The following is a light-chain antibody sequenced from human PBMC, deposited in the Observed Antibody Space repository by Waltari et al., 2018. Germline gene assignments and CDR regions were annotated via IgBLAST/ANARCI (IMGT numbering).Light chain of an antibody. J-gene: IGKJ1*01. CDR3: QMYVKLPVT. V-gene: IGKV3-20*01. CDR1: QSVSGA. Sequence: EIVLTQSPATVSLSPGERATLSCRASQSVSGALAWYQQKPGQAPRLVIYGASSRASGIPERFSVSGFGTDFSLTISRLEPEDFAVYYCQMYVKLPVTFGQGTKVEIK. CDR2: GAS.